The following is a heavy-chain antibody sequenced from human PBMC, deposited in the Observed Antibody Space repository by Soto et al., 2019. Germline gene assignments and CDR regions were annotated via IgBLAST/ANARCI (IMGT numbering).Heavy chain of an antibody. D-gene: IGHD2-2*02. J-gene: IGHJ6*02. CDR3: ARGDCSAAGCYIHYYYGMDV. CDR2: ISRSGGTS. Sequence: GGSLRLSCAAARFTFRNYAMSWVRQAPGKGLEWVSAISRSGGTSYYADSVKGRFTISRDNAKNTLYLQMDNLRAEDTAVYYCARGDCSAAGCYIHYYYGMDVWGQGTTVTVSS. CDR1: RFTFRNYA. V-gene: IGHV3-23*01.